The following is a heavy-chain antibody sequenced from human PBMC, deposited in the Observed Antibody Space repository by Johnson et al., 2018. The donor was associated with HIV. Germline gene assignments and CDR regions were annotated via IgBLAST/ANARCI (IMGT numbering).Heavy chain of an antibody. CDR3: AREVGIQLWSSDAFDI. J-gene: IGHJ3*02. CDR1: GFTFDDHG. D-gene: IGHD5-18*01. Sequence: VHLVESGGGVVRPGGFLRLSCAASGFTFDDHGMSWVRQAPGKGLEWISGINWNGGRTGYADSVKGRFTISRDNAKNSLYLQMNSLRAEDTALYYCAREVGIQLWSSDAFDIWGQGTMVTVSS. V-gene: IGHV3-20*04. CDR2: INWNGGRT.